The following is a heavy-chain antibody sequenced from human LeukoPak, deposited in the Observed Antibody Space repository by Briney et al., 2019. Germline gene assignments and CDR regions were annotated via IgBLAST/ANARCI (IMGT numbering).Heavy chain of an antibody. D-gene: IGHD6-13*01. CDR3: ARGPRILAAGSYYFDY. J-gene: IGHJ4*02. V-gene: IGHV3-11*01. CDR2: INVNGGTM. CDR1: GFTFKDHY. Sequence: GGSLRLSCAASGFTFKDHYWSWIRQVPGKGLEWVSYINVNGGTMHYADSVKGRFTISRDNATNSLSLEMNSLRAEDTAVYYCARGPRILAAGSYYFDYWGQGTLVTVSS.